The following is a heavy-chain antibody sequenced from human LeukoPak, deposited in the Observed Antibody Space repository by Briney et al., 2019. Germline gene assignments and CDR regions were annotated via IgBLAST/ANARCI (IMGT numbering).Heavy chain of an antibody. D-gene: IGHD2-2*01. CDR2: ISTDGSTT. J-gene: IGHJ6*02. CDR3: TGCLTSIPSGMDV. Sequence: PGGSLRLSCVASLWTYSRYWMLWLGQAPGKGLVWVSRISTDGSTTTYADSVKGRFTISRDNGKNTLYLQMNSLIAEDTAVYYCTGCLTSIPSGMDVWGQGTTVTVSS. V-gene: IGHV3-74*01. CDR1: LWTYSRYW.